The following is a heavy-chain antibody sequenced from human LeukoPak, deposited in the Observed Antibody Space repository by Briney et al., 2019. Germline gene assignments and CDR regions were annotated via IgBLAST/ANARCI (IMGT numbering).Heavy chain of an antibody. CDR2: ISSRSTTI. J-gene: IGHJ4*02. Sequence: PGGSLRLSCAASGFTLSSYNMNWVRQAPGKGLEWVSYISSRSTTIYYADSVKGRFTISRDNSKSTLYLQMNSLRAEDTAVYYCAKTSQYAYYFDYWGQGTLVTVSS. V-gene: IGHV3-48*01. CDR1: GFTLSSYN. CDR3: AKTSQYAYYFDY.